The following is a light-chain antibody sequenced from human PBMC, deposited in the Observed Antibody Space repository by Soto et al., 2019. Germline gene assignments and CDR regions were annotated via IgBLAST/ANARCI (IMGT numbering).Light chain of an antibody. CDR2: GAS. Sequence: EIVMTQSPDTLYLSPGEGVTLSCRASQSVRTKLAWYQQKAGQAPRLLIYGASTRATGIPDRFSGSGSGTEFTLTISSLQSEDFAVYYCQQYNIWPPSTFGQGTRLEIK. CDR3: QQYNIWPPST. CDR1: QSVRTK. J-gene: IGKJ5*01. V-gene: IGKV3-15*01.